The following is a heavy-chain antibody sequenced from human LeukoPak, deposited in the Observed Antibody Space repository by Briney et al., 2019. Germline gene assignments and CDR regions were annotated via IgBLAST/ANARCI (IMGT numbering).Heavy chain of an antibody. CDR3: ARGDYYDSSGYLYYYYYYYMDV. J-gene: IGHJ6*03. CDR1: GYTFTGYY. CDR2: INPNSGGT. Sequence: ASVKVSCKASGYTFTGYYMHWVRQAPGQGLEWMGWINPNSGGTNYAQKFKGRVTMTRDTSISTAYMELSRLRSDDTAVYYCARGDYYDSSGYLYYYYYYYMDVWGKGTTVTVSS. V-gene: IGHV1-2*02. D-gene: IGHD3-22*01.